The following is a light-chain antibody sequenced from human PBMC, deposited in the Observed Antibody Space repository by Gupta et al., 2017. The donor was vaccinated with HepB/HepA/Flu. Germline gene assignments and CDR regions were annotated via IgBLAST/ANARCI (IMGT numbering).Light chain of an antibody. Sequence: QSALTQPPSASGSPGQSVTISCTGTNSDIGGYNHVSWYQQHPGKAPKLMIYEVTKRPSGVPDRFSSSKSGNTASLTVSGLQAEDEAHYYCSSYGDIHIFQFGGGTKLTVL. J-gene: IGLJ2*01. CDR2: EVT. V-gene: IGLV2-8*01. CDR3: SSYGDIHIFQ. CDR1: NSDIGGYNH.